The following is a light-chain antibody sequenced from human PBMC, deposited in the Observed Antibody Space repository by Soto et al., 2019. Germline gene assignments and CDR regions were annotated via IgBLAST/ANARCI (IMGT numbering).Light chain of an antibody. Sequence: EICLTQSPGPLSLSPGERATLSCRASQSVSSSYLAWYQQKPGQAPRFLIYGASTRATGIPDRFSGSGYGTEFTLTISSLQPDDFATYYCQQYNTYSSLTFGGGTKVDI. J-gene: IGKJ4*01. CDR3: QQYNTYSSLT. V-gene: IGKV3-20*01. CDR1: QSVSSSY. CDR2: GAS.